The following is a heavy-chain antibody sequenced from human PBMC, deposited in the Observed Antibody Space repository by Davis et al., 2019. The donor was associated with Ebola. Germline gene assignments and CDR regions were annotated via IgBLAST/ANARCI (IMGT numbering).Heavy chain of an antibody. CDR2: IIPIFGTA. D-gene: IGHD5-18*01. V-gene: IGHV1-69*13. Sequence: SVKVSCKASGGTFSSYAISWVRQAPGQGLEWMGGIIPIFGTANYAQKFQGRVTITADESTSTAYMELSSLRSEDTAVYYCARVGLQLWSEYYFDYWGQGTLVTVSS. CDR3: ARVGLQLWSEYYFDY. CDR1: GGTFSSYA. J-gene: IGHJ4*02.